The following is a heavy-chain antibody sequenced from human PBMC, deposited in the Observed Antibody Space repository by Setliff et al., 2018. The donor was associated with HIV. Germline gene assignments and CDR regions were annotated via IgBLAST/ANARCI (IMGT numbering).Heavy chain of an antibody. CDR3: ATRSSYSSDWHEYYFDY. V-gene: IGHV3-7*01. D-gene: IGHD6-19*01. J-gene: IGHJ4*02. CDR1: GFTLSSYW. CDR2: VNKDGSEK. Sequence: GSLRLSCVASGFTLSSYWMNWVRQAPGEGLEWVAKVNKDGSEKYYVDSVKGRFTISRDNAKNSLYLQITSLRAEDTAVYYCATRSSYSSDWHEYYFDYWGQGTLVTVSS.